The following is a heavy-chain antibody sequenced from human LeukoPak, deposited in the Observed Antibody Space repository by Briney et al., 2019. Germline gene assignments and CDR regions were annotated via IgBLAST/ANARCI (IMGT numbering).Heavy chain of an antibody. CDR3: ARHLTMVRGVAVYGMDV. Sequence: PSETLSLTCAVYGGSFSGYYWSWIRQPPGKGLEWIGEINHSGSTNYNPSLKSRVTISVDTSKNQFSLKLSSVTAADTAVYYCARHLTMVRGVAVYGMDVWGQGTTVTVSS. CDR2: INHSGST. CDR1: GGSFSGYY. J-gene: IGHJ6*02. D-gene: IGHD3-10*01. V-gene: IGHV4-34*01.